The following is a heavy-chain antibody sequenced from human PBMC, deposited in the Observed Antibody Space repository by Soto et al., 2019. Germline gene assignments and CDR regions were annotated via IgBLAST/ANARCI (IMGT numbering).Heavy chain of an antibody. CDR1: GFTFSSYG. J-gene: IGHJ2*01. D-gene: IGHD3-10*01. V-gene: IGHV3-33*01. Sequence: QVQLVESGGGVVQPGRSLRLSCAASGFTFSSYGMHWVRQAPGKGLEWVAVIWYDGSNKYYADSVKGRFTISRDNSKNTLYLQMNSLRAEDTAVYYCARDQMITMVRGRYFDLWGRGTLVTDSS. CDR2: IWYDGSNK. CDR3: ARDQMITMVRGRYFDL.